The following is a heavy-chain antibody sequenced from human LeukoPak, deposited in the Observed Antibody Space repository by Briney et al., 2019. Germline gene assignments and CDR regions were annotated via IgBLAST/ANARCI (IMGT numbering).Heavy chain of an antibody. CDR3: AREGVYSNYKKGYYMDV. CDR2: TYYRSKWYN. V-gene: IGHV6-1*01. CDR1: GDSVSSNSAA. D-gene: IGHD4-11*01. Sequence: SQTLSLTRAISGDSVSSNSAAWNWIRQSPSRGLEWLGRTYYRSKWYNDYAVSVKSRITINPDTSKNQFSLQLNSVTPEDTAVYYCAREGVYSNYKKGYYMDVWGKGTTVTVSS. J-gene: IGHJ6*03.